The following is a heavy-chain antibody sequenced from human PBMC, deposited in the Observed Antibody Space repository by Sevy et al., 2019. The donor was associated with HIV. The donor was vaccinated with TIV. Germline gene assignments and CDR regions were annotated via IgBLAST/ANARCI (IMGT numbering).Heavy chain of an antibody. CDR1: DGSFSGYY. Sequence: SETLSLTCAVHDGSFSGYYWNWIRQLPGKGLEWIGEINESGVTYYNPSLKSRVTISVDTSKKQFSLKLNSVTAVDSAVYFCARAPPVVVVPGAPSWFDPWGQGTLVTVSS. D-gene: IGHD2-2*01. V-gene: IGHV4-34*01. CDR2: INESGVT. CDR3: ARAPPVVVVPGAPSWFDP. J-gene: IGHJ5*02.